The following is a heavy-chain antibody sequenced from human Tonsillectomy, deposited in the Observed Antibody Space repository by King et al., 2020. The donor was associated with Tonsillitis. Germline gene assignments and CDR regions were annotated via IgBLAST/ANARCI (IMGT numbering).Heavy chain of an antibody. D-gene: IGHD6-19*01. V-gene: IGHV5-51*03. CDR1: GFTFTNYW. Sequence: VQLVESGAEVKKPGESLKISCKGSGFTFTNYWIGWVRQMPGKGLEWMGIIYPGDSDTRYSPSFQGQVTISVDKSISTAYLQWNSLKASDTAMYYCARRSPGGSSGWYYFDYWGQGTLVTVSS. CDR2: IYPGDSDT. J-gene: IGHJ4*02. CDR3: ARRSPGGSSGWYYFDY.